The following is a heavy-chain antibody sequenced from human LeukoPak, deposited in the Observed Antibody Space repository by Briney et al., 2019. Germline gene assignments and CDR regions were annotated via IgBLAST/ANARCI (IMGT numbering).Heavy chain of an antibody. D-gene: IGHD3-16*02. V-gene: IGHV4-39*07. J-gene: IGHJ4*02. CDR2: IYYSGST. CDR1: GGSISSSSYY. Sequence: SETLSLTCTVSGGSISSSSYYWGWIRQPPGKGLEWIGSIYYSGSTYYNPSLKSRVTISVDTSKNQFSLKLSSVTAADTAVYYCARAERGLDDYVWGSYRYGPQYYYFDYWGQGTLVTVSS. CDR3: ARAERGLDDYVWGSYRYGPQYYYFDY.